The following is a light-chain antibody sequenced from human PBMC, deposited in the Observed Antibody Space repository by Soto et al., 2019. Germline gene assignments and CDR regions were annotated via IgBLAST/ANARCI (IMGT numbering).Light chain of an antibody. Sequence: QSALTQSPSVSGAPGQRVTISCTGSSSNIGAGYDVHWYQQLPGTAPKLLIYGNSNRPSGVPDRFSGSKSGTSASLAITGLQAEDEADYYCQSYDSSLSGYVFGTGTKVTVL. J-gene: IGLJ1*01. CDR2: GNS. CDR1: SSNIGAGYD. CDR3: QSYDSSLSGYV. V-gene: IGLV1-40*01.